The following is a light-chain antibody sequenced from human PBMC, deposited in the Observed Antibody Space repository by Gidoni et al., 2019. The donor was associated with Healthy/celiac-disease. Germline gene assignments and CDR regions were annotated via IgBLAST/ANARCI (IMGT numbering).Light chain of an antibody. J-gene: IGKJ4*01. CDR2: GAS. V-gene: IGKV3-20*01. CDR1: QSVSSSY. CDR3: QQYGSSPF. Sequence: EIVLTQSPGTLSLSPGARASLACRARQSVSSSYLAWYQQNPGQAPRLLIYGASSRATGIPDRFSGSGSGTDFTLTISRLEPEDFAVYYCQQYGSSPFFGGGTKVEIK.